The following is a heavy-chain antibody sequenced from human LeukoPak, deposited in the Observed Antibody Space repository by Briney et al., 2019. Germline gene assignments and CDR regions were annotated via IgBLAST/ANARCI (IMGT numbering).Heavy chain of an antibody. CDR1: GFTFSSYA. Sequence: PGGSLRLSCAASGFTFSSYAMSWVRQAPGKGLEWVSAISGSGGSTYYADSVKGRFTISRDNSKNTLYLQMNSLRAEDTAVYYCARDSTGDGAFDIWGQGTMVTVSS. D-gene: IGHD7-27*01. CDR3: ARDSTGDGAFDI. J-gene: IGHJ3*02. V-gene: IGHV3-23*01. CDR2: ISGSGGST.